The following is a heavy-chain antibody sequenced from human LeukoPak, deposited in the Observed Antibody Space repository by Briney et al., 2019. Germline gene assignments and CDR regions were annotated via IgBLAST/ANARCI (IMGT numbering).Heavy chain of an antibody. Sequence: GGSLRLSCAASGFTVSSNYRSRVRQAPGKGLEWVSVIYSGGNTYYADSVKGRFTISRGNSKNTLYLRMNGLRAEDTAVYYCARDQRGDGINYFDYWGQGTLVTVSS. CDR1: GFTVSSNY. D-gene: IGHD1-14*01. CDR3: ARDQRGDGINYFDY. V-gene: IGHV3-53*01. CDR2: IYSGGNT. J-gene: IGHJ4*02.